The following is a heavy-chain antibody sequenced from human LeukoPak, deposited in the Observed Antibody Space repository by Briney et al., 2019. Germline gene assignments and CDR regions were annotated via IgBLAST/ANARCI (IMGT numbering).Heavy chain of an antibody. CDR2: INHSGST. J-gene: IGHJ4*02. V-gene: IGHV4-39*07. CDR3: ARLRLGSSGYYYD. D-gene: IGHD3-22*01. CDR1: GGSISSSSYY. Sequence: SETLSLTCTVSGGSISSSSYYWGWIRQPPGKGLEWIGEINHSGSTNYNPSLKSRVTISVDTSKNQFSLKLSSVTAADTAVYYCARLRLGSSGYYYDWGQGTLVTVSS.